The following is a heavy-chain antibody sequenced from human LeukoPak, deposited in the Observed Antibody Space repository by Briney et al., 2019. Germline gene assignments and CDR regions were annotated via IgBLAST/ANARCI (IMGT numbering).Heavy chain of an antibody. J-gene: IGHJ6*02. CDR2: ISSSSSYI. CDR1: GFTFSSYS. Sequence: GGSLRLSCAASGFTFSSYSMNWVRQALGKGLEWVSSISSSSSYIYYADSVKGRFTISRDNAKNSLYLQMNSLRAEDTAVYYCARGRQQLVLRYGMDVWGQGTTVTVSS. D-gene: IGHD6-13*01. CDR3: ARGRQQLVLRYGMDV. V-gene: IGHV3-21*01.